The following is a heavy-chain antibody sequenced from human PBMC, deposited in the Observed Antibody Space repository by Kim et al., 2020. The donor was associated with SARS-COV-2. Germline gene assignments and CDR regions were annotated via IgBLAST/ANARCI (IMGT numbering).Heavy chain of an antibody. CDR2: IYYSGST. V-gene: IGHV4-39*01. Sequence: SETLSLTCTVSGGSISSSSYYWGWIRQPPGKGLEWIGSIYYSGSTYYNPSLKSRVTISVDTSKNQFSLKLSSVTAADTAVYYCARPRRITMIVVPAHNVVDAFDIWGQGTMVTVSS. J-gene: IGHJ3*02. D-gene: IGHD3-22*01. CDR3: ARPRRITMIVVPAHNVVDAFDI. CDR1: GGSISSSSYY.